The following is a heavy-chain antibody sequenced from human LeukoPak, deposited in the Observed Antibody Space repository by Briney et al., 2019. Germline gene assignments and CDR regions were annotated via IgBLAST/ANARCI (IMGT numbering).Heavy chain of an antibody. J-gene: IGHJ6*03. CDR2: ISGSGGST. Sequence: GGSLRLSCAASGFTFSSYAMSWVRQDPGKGLEWVSAISGSGGSTYYADSAKGRFTISRDNAKSSLYLQMNSLRAEDTAVYYCAKGGVAAYYYMDVWGKGTTVTVSS. V-gene: IGHV3-23*01. CDR1: GFTFSSYA. CDR3: AKGGVAAYYYMDV. D-gene: IGHD6-13*01.